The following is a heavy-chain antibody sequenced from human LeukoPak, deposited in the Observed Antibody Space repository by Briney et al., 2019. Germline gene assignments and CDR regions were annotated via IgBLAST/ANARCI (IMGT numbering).Heavy chain of an antibody. D-gene: IGHD6-19*01. CDR3: ARSNSGWYDGYYFDY. CDR1: GYTFTGYY. J-gene: IGHJ4*02. V-gene: IGHV1-2*02. Sequence: ASVKVSYKASGYTFTGYYIHWVRQAPGQGLEWMAWINPNNGGTNSAQNFQGRVTMTRDTSISTAYMELSRLRSDDTAVYFCARSNSGWYDGYYFDYWGQGTLVTVSS. CDR2: INPNNGGT.